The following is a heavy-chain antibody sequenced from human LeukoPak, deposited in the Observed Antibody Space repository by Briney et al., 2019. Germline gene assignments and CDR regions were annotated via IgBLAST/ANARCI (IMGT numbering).Heavy chain of an antibody. D-gene: IGHD2-2*01. J-gene: IGHJ4*02. V-gene: IGHV3-23*01. CDR2: ISGSGGST. CDR3: AKDQDIVVVPAAPFDY. Sequence: GRSLRLSCAPSGSTFSSYAVSWVRQAPGKGLEWVSAISGSGGSTYYADSVKGRLTISRDNSKNTLYLQMNSLRAEDTAVYYCAKDQDIVVVPAAPFDYWGQGTLVTVSS. CDR1: GSTFSSYA.